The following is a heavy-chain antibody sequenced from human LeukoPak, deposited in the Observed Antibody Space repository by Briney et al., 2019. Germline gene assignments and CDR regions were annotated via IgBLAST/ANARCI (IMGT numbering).Heavy chain of an antibody. CDR1: GISFPTSA. CDR3: AAGSDLYGFDL. CDR2: IVLGSDNT. Sequence: GASVKVSCKASGISFPTSAVQWVRQARGQRLEWMGWIVLGSDNTDCAQKFQQRVTFTRDMSTTTAYMELSSLRSDDTAVYYCAAGSDLYGFDLWGQGTMVTVSS. J-gene: IGHJ3*01. V-gene: IGHV1-58*01.